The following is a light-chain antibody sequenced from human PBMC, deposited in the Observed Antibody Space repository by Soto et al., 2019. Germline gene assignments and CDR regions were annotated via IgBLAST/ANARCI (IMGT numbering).Light chain of an antibody. V-gene: IGKV3-11*01. CDR1: QSVTDF. CDR3: QQYGSA. Sequence: EIVLTQSPVTLSLSPGERATLSCRASQSVTDFLAWYQQKPGQAPRLLIYDASNRATGIPARFSGSGSGTDFTLTISRLEPEDFAVYYCQQYGSAFGQGTRLEI. CDR2: DAS. J-gene: IGKJ5*01.